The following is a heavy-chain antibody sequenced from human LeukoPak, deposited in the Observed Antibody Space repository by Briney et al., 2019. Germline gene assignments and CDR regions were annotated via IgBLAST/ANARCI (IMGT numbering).Heavy chain of an antibody. D-gene: IGHD6-19*01. V-gene: IGHV3-30-3*02. CDR1: GFTFSSYA. CDR2: ISYDGSND. Sequence: GGSLRLSCAASGFTFSSYAMHWVRQAPGKGLEWVAVISYDGSNDYYADSVKGRFTISRDNSKNTLYLQMNSLRAEDTAVYYCATNGPGIAVAGYFDYWGRGTLVTVSS. J-gene: IGHJ4*02. CDR3: ATNGPGIAVAGYFDY.